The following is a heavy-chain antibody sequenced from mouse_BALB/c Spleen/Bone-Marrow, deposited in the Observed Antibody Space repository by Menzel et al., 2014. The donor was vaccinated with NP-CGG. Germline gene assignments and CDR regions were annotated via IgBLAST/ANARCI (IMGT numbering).Heavy chain of an antibody. CDR1: GFNIKDTY. D-gene: IGHD2-2*01. Sequence: EVMLVESGAELVKPGASVKLSCTASGFNIKDTYIHWVQQRPEQGLEWIGRIDPANDNTKYDPKFQGKCTITADTSSSTAYLQLSSLTSEDTAVYYCASYVYGYYFDYWGQGTPLTVS. CDR2: IDPANDNT. CDR3: ASYVYGYYFDY. J-gene: IGHJ2*01. V-gene: IGHV14-3*02.